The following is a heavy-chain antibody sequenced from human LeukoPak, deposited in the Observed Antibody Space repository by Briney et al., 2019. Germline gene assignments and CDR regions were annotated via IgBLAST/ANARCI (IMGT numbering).Heavy chain of an antibody. Sequence: SETLSLTCTVSGGSISSDSYYWGWIRQPPGKGLEWIGSIYYSGSSYSNPSLKSRVAISVDTSKNQFSLKLSSVTAADTAVYYCARQTYGSGSYGDYYYGMDVWGQGTTVTVSS. V-gene: IGHV4-39*01. J-gene: IGHJ6*02. CDR3: ARQTYGSGSYGDYYYGMDV. CDR1: GGSISSDSYY. D-gene: IGHD3-10*01. CDR2: IYYSGSS.